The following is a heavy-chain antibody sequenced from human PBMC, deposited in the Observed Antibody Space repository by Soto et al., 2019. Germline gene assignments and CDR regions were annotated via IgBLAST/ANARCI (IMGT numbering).Heavy chain of an antibody. CDR1: GFTFSNAW. J-gene: IGHJ4*02. CDR2: IKSKTDGGTT. CDR3: TTEGFWSGFFFSGYFDY. D-gene: IGHD3-3*01. Sequence: GGSLRLSCAASGFTFSNAWMNWVRQAPGKGLEWVGRIKSKTDGGTTDYAAPVKGRFTISRDDSKNTLYLQMNSLKTEDTAVYYCTTEGFWSGFFFSGYFDYWGQGTLVTVSS. V-gene: IGHV3-15*07.